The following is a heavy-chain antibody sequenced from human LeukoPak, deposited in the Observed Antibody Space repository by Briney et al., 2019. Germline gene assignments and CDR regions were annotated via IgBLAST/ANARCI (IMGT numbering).Heavy chain of an antibody. Sequence: GSLRLSCAASGFTFSDYYMSWIRQPPGKGLEWIGYIYYSGSTNYNPSLKSRVTISVDTSKNQFSLKLSSVTAADTAVYYCARRTGANWFDPWGQGTLVTVSS. CDR1: GFTFSDYY. J-gene: IGHJ5*02. D-gene: IGHD3-10*01. V-gene: IGHV4-59*01. CDR2: IYYSGST. CDR3: ARRTGANWFDP.